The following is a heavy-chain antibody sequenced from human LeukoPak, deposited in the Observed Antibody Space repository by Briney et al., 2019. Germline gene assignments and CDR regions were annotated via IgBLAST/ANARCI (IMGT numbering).Heavy chain of an antibody. Sequence: AGGSLRLSCAASGFTFSDYYMGWVRQEPGKGMGWVSYISSSSSYTNYADSVKGRFTISRDNAKNSLYLQMNSLRAEDTAVYYCASLLWFGEFQNAFDIWGQGTMVTVSS. V-gene: IGHV3-11*06. CDR2: ISSSSSYT. CDR1: GFTFSDYY. J-gene: IGHJ3*02. D-gene: IGHD3-10*01. CDR3: ASLLWFGEFQNAFDI.